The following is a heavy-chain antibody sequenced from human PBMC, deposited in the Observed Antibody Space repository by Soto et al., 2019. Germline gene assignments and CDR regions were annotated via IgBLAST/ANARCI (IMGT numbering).Heavy chain of an antibody. Sequence: SVKVSCKASGGTFSSYAISWVRQAPGQGLEWMGGIIPIFGTANYAQKFQGRVTITADESTNTAYMELSSLRSEDTAVYYCASITIFDYGMDVWGQGTTVTVSS. CDR2: IIPIFGTA. D-gene: IGHD3-3*01. CDR3: ASITIFDYGMDV. J-gene: IGHJ6*02. CDR1: GGTFSSYA. V-gene: IGHV1-69*13.